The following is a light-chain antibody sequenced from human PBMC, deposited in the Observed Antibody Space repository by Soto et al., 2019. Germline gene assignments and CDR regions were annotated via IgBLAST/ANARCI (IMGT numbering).Light chain of an antibody. CDR3: LQHNSYPPT. V-gene: IGKV1-5*03. Sequence: DILMTQSPSTLSASVGDRVTITCRASQTISSWVAWYQQKPGKAPKLLIYKATSLESGVPSRFSGSGSGTEFTLTISSLQPEDFATYYCLQHNSYPPTFGQGTRLEIK. J-gene: IGKJ5*01. CDR1: QTISSW. CDR2: KAT.